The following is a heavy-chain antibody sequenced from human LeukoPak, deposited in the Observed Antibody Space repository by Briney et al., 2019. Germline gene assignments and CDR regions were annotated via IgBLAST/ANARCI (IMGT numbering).Heavy chain of an antibody. CDR1: GFTFSSYA. D-gene: IGHD6-13*01. CDR3: TRRPYSSSWYYFDY. V-gene: IGHV3-48*04. J-gene: IGHJ4*01. CDR2: ISSSGSML. Sequence: GGSPRLSCAASGFTFSSYAMSWVRQAPGKGLEWVSYISSSGSMLHYADSVEGRFTISRDNAKNSLYLQMSSLRVEDTAVYYCTRRPYSSSWYYFDYWGQGTLVTVSS.